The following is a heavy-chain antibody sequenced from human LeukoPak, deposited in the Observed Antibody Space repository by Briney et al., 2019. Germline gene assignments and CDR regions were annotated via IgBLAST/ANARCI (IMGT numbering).Heavy chain of an antibody. CDR2: MNPKSGGT. CDR3: ARRTDYYYYMDV. CDR1: GYTFTGYY. V-gene: IGHV1-2*02. D-gene: IGHD1-1*01. J-gene: IGHJ6*03. Sequence: ASVKVSCKASGYTFTGYYVHWVRQAPGQGLEWMGWMNPKSGGTNYAQKFEARVTMNRDTSISTAYMELSRLRSDDTAVYYCARRTDYYYYMDVWGKGTTVTVSS.